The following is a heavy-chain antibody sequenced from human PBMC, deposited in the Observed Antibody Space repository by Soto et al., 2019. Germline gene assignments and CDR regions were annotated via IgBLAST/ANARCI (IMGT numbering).Heavy chain of an antibody. CDR3: ARGYSSDPGEFDY. CDR1: GGSVSGYD. D-gene: IGHD3-10*01. CDR2: INHSGST. V-gene: IGHV4-34*01. Sequence: XTLSLPCAVYGGSVSGYDWSWIRQPPGKGLEWIGEINHSGSTNYNPSLKSRVTISVDTSTNQFSLKLTSVTAADTAVYYCARGYSSDPGEFDYWGQGTLATVSS. J-gene: IGHJ4*02.